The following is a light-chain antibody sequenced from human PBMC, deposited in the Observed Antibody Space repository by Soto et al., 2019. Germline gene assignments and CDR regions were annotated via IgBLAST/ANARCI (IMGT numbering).Light chain of an antibody. V-gene: IGKV3-11*01. Sequence: EIVLTQSPATLSLSPGERATLSCRASQSVSSYLAWYQQKPGQAPRLLIYDASNRGTGPPAIFSGSVCATFTAITISCQEPEYFAVYYCQQHSHWPTFGQGTKVEIK. CDR3: QQHSHWPT. J-gene: IGKJ1*01. CDR1: QSVSSY. CDR2: DAS.